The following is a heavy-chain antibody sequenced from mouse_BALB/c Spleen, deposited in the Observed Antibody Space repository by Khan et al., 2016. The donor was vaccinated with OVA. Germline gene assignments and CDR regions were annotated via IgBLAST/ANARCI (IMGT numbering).Heavy chain of an antibody. CDR3: ARVGIIYYGNYAYYFDY. CDR1: GFTFSSYG. CDR2: INTYVGST. Sequence: EVELVESGGGLVQPGGSLKLSCAASGFTFSSYGMSWVRQTPDKRLELVATINTYVGSTYYPDSVKGRFTISRDNAKNTLYLQMSSLKSEDTAMYYCARVGIIYYGNYAYYFDYWGQGTTLTVSS. J-gene: IGHJ2*01. V-gene: IGHV5-6-3*01. D-gene: IGHD2-1*01.